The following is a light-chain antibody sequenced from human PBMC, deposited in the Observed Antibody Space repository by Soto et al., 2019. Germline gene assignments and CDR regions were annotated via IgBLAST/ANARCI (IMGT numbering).Light chain of an antibody. Sequence: DIQMTQSPSSLSASVGDRVTITCRASQGISNFLNWYQQRPGEAPKVLIYAASSLQTGVPSRFSGSGSGTVFTLTINSLQPEDFATYFCQQSFTNPKTFGQGTEVDIK. V-gene: IGKV1-39*01. CDR1: QGISNF. CDR3: QQSFTNPKT. J-gene: IGKJ1*01. CDR2: AAS.